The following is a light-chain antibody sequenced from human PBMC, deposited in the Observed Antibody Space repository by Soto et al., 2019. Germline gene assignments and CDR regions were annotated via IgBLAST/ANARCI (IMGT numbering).Light chain of an antibody. CDR1: TSNIGHNY. CDR3: VTWDNNLGRGNVL. J-gene: IGLJ2*01. Sequence: QSVLTQPPSVSAAAGQKVTISCSGSTSNIGHNYVSWFQHLPGTAPKLLIYDNTERPSGIPARFSGSKSGTSATLGIAALQTGDEADYYCVTWDNNLGRGNVLFGGGTKVTVL. V-gene: IGLV1-51*01. CDR2: DNT.